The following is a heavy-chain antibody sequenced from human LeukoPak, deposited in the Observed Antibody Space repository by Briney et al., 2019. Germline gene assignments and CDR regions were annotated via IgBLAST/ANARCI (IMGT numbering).Heavy chain of an antibody. CDR1: GGSISSYY. D-gene: IGHD3-22*01. J-gene: IGHJ4*02. CDR3: ARDKYYYDTSGSNPVFDY. CDR2: IYTSGST. Sequence: SETLSLTCTVSGGSISSYYWSWIRQPVGKGLEWIGRIYTSGSTNYNPSLKSRVTISVDTSKNQFSLELTSVTAADTAVYYCARDKYYYDTSGSNPVFDYWSQGTLVTVSS. V-gene: IGHV4-4*07.